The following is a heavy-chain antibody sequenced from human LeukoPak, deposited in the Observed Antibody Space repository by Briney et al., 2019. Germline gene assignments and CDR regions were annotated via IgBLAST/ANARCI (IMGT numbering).Heavy chain of an antibody. CDR3: TPGVQLGELLYEFLDP. V-gene: IGHV3-30*03. Sequence: GGSLRLSCAASGFTFSSYGMHWVRQAPGKGLEWVAVISYDGSNKYYADSVKGRFTISRDNSKNTLYLQMNSLKTEDTAVYYCTPGVQLGELLYEFLDPWGQGTLVTVSS. D-gene: IGHD3-10*01. CDR1: GFTFSSYG. CDR2: ISYDGSNK. J-gene: IGHJ5*02.